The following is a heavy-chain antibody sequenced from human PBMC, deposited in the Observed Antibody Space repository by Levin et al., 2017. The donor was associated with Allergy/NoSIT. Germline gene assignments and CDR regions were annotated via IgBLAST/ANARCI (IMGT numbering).Heavy chain of an antibody. CDR2: INHSGST. CDR1: GGSFSGYY. D-gene: IGHD3-9*01. CDR3: ARGQGVTGYILYYYYYYMDV. J-gene: IGHJ6*03. Sequence: SETLSLTCAVYGGSFSGYYWSWIRQPPGKGLEWIGEINHSGSTNYNPSLKSRVTISVDTSKNQFSLKLSSVTAADTAVYYCARGQGVTGYILYYYYYYMDVWGKGTTVTVSS. V-gene: IGHV4-34*01.